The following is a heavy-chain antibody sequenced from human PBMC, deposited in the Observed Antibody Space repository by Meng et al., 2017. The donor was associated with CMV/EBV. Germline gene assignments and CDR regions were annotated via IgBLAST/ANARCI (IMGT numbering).Heavy chain of an antibody. CDR1: GFTFSSYW. V-gene: IGHV3-7*01. D-gene: IGHD2-2*01. Sequence: GESLKISCAASGFTFSSYWMSWVRQAPGKGLEWVANIKQDGSEKYYVDSVKGRFTISRDNAKNSLYLQMNSLRAEDTAVYYCAREDRPLLHCSSTSCRTNYYYYGMDVWGQGPTVTVSS. CDR2: IKQDGSEK. J-gene: IGHJ6*02. CDR3: AREDRPLLHCSSTSCRTNYYYYGMDV.